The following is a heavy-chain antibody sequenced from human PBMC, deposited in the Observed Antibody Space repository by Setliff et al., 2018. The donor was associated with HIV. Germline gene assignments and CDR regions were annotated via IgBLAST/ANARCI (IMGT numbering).Heavy chain of an antibody. J-gene: IGHJ3*02. D-gene: IGHD5-18*01. CDR1: GRSISSSSYY. Sequence: SETLSLTCTVSGRSISSSSYYWGWIRQPPGKGLEWIGSIYYSGSTYYNPSLKSRVTISVDTSKNQFSLKLSSVTAADTAVYYCARRQQLWLLYAFDIWGQGTMVTVSS. CDR2: IYYSGST. V-gene: IGHV4-39*01. CDR3: ARRQQLWLLYAFDI.